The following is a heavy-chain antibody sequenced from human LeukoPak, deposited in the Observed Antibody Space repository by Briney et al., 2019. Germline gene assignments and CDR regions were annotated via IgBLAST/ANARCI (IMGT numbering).Heavy chain of an antibody. CDR3: ARHQGNYGDYYYYMDV. CDR1: GGSITNSYY. D-gene: IGHD4-17*01. J-gene: IGHJ6*03. Sequence: SETLSLTCTVSGGSITNSYYWGWIRQPPGKGLEWIGSIYYSGSTYYSPSLKSRVTISVDTSRNQFSLKLSSVTAADTAVYYCARHQGNYGDYYYYMDVWGKGTTVTVSS. V-gene: IGHV4-39*01. CDR2: IYYSGST.